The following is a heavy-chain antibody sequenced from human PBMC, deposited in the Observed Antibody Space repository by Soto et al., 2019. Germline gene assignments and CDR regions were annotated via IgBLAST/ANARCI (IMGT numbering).Heavy chain of an antibody. D-gene: IGHD6-19*01. Sequence: QVQLGQSGAEVKKPGASVKVSCKASGYPFTNYDINWVRQAPGQGIEWMGWMDPNSGNTDYAQKFQGRGTITRNTSISTAYLALSSLSSEDTAVYYCARGRGWRDYWGQGTLVTVPS. V-gene: IGHV1-8*01. CDR1: GYPFTNYD. J-gene: IGHJ4*02. CDR3: ARGRGWRDY. CDR2: MDPNSGNT.